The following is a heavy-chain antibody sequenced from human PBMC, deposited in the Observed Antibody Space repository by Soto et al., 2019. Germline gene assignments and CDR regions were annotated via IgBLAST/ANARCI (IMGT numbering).Heavy chain of an antibody. CDR3: PIRRGYSIGQFDY. J-gene: IGHJ4*02. V-gene: IGHV1-18*01. CDR1: GYTFTSYG. D-gene: IGHD5-18*01. Sequence: QVQLVQSGAEVKKPGASVKVSCKASGYTFTSYGISWVRQAPGQGLEWMGWITAYNGNTNYAQKLQGRVTITTDTSTSTTYMELTSLTSAHTALYYFPIRRGYSIGQFDYWGQGTLVTVSS. CDR2: ITAYNGNT.